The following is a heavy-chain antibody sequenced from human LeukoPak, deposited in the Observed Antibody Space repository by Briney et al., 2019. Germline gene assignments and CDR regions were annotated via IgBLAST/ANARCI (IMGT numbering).Heavy chain of an antibody. V-gene: IGHV3-74*01. CDR3: ARSASGYDA. CDR2: IDDDGAGT. Sequence: GGSLRLSCAASGFPFSGYWMHWVRQAPGKGLVWVSRIDDDGAGTTYADSVTGRFTISRDNAKNTLYLQMNSLRVEDTAVYYCARSASGYDARGQGTLVTVSS. CDR1: GFPFSGYW. J-gene: IGHJ4*02. D-gene: IGHD5-12*01.